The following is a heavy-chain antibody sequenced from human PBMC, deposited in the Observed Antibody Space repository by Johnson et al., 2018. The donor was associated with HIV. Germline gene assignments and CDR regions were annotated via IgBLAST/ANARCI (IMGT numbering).Heavy chain of an antibody. CDR1: GFTFSSYG. Sequence: QVQLVESGGGVVQPGRSLRLSCAASGFTFSSYGMHWVRQAPGKGLEWVAVISYDGSNKYYADSVKGRFTISRDNAKNTLYLQMKTLRAEDTAIYYCAREKEMTRLGAFDVWGQGTVVTVSS. CDR3: AREKEMTRLGAFDV. CDR2: ISYDGSNK. J-gene: IGHJ3*01. V-gene: IGHV3-30*03. D-gene: IGHD3-16*01.